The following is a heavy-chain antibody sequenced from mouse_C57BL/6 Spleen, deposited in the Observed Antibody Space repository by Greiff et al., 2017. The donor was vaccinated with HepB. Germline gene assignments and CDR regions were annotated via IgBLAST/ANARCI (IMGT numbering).Heavy chain of an antibody. V-gene: IGHV1-69*01. CDR3: ARHDGYYGYFDV. J-gene: IGHJ1*03. Sequence: VQLQQPGAELVMPGASVKLSCKASGYTFTSYWMHWVKQRPGQGLEWIGEIDPSDSYTNYNQKFKGKSTLTVDKSSSTAYMQLSSLTSEDSAVYYCARHDGYYGYFDVWGTGTTVTVSS. CDR1: GYTFTSYW. CDR2: IDPSDSYT. D-gene: IGHD2-3*01.